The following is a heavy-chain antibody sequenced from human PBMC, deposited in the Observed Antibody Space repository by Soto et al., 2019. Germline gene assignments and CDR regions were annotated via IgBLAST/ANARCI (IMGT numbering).Heavy chain of an antibody. Sequence: QVQLVQSGSEVKKPGASVRVSCEASGYSFTSDNINWVRQAPGQGLEWVGYMNPYNGRSGYEQKFQGRVILTRDTSINTAYMELTNLRSEDTAVYYCARGQDYFDTSGYNDYWGRGTLITVSS. D-gene: IGHD3-22*01. J-gene: IGHJ4*02. CDR3: ARGQDYFDTSGYNDY. CDR2: MNPYNGRS. CDR1: GYSFTSDN. V-gene: IGHV1-8*01.